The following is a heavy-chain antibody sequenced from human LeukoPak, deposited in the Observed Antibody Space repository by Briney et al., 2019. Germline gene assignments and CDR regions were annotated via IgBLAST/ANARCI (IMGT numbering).Heavy chain of an antibody. V-gene: IGHV3-30*18. CDR3: AKDRLYGSGSYHLLGGYFDY. CDR1: GFTFSGYG. D-gene: IGHD3-10*01. CDR2: ISYDGSNK. J-gene: IGHJ4*02. Sequence: PGRSLRLSCAASGFTFSGYGMHWVRQAPGKGLEWVAVISYDGSNKYYADSVKGRFTISRDNSKNTLYLQMNSLRAEDTAVYYCAKDRLYGSGSYHLLGGYFDYWGQGTLVTVSS.